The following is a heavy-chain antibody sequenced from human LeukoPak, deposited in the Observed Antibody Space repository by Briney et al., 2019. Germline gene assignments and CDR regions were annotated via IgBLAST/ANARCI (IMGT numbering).Heavy chain of an antibody. D-gene: IGHD6-13*01. CDR3: AREFAAAAGKGGSWFDP. J-gene: IGHJ5*02. Sequence: ASVKVSCKASGYTFTSYGISWVRQAPGQGLEWMGWISAYNGNTNYAQKLQGRVTMTTDTSTSTAYMELRSLRSDDTAVYYCAREFAAAAGKGGSWFDPWGQETLVTVSS. CDR1: GYTFTSYG. V-gene: IGHV1-18*01. CDR2: ISAYNGNT.